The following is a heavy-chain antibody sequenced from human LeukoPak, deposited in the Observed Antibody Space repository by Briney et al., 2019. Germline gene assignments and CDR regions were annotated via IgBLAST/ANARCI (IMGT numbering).Heavy chain of an antibody. CDR1: GFTFSTST. V-gene: IGHV3-21*01. Sequence: GGSLRLSCAASGFTFSTSTMNWVRQAPGKGLEWMSSISGSSNKIYYADSVKGRFTISRDNAKNSLYLQMNSLRAEDTAVYYCARIPNSANFPNWFDPWGPGTLVTVSS. D-gene: IGHD4/OR15-4a*01. CDR2: ISGSSNKI. CDR3: ARIPNSANFPNWFDP. J-gene: IGHJ5*02.